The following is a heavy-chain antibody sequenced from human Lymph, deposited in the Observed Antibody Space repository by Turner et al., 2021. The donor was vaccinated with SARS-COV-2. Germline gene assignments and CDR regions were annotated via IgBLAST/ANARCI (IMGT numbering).Heavy chain of an antibody. CDR1: GFPFDDYA. J-gene: IGHJ4*02. D-gene: IGHD5-12*01. CDR3: AKEGLSGRRLQFVPYFAY. Sequence: EVQLVESGGGVVQPGGSLRLSCVASGFPFDDYAMHWVRQAPGKGLEWVSLISGDGGSTYYADSVKGRFTISRDDSKNSLYLQINSLRTEDTALYYCAKEGLSGRRLQFVPYFAYWGQGTLVSVSS. V-gene: IGHV3-43*02. CDR2: ISGDGGST.